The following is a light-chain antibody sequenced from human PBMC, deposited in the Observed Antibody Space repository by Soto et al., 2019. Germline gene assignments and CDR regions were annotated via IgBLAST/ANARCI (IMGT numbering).Light chain of an antibody. CDR2: ATS. CDR3: QKYNSAPRT. CDR1: QGISNY. V-gene: IGKV1-27*01. Sequence: DIQMTQSPSSLSAFVGDKVTITCRASQGISNYLAWYQQKPGKVPKLLIYATSTLRSGVPSRFSGSGSGTDFTLTISSLQPEDTATYYCQKYNSAPRTFGPGTKVNI. J-gene: IGKJ3*01.